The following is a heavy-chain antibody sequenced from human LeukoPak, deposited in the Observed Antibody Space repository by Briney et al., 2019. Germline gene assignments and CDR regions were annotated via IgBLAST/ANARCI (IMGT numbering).Heavy chain of an antibody. Sequence: SETLSLTCTVSGGSISSGSYYWSWIRQPPGKGLEWIASVYYSGDTYYNPSLKSRVTIFVDTSENQFSLELTSVTAADTAVYYCARLVAVASNYFDPWGQGTLVTVSS. J-gene: IGHJ5*02. CDR3: ARLVAVASNYFDP. CDR1: GGSISSGSYY. D-gene: IGHD6-19*01. V-gene: IGHV4-39*01. CDR2: VYYSGDT.